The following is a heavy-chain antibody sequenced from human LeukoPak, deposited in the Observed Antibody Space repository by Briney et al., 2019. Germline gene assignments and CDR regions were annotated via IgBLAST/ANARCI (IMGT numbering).Heavy chain of an antibody. V-gene: IGHV3-7*01. CDR2: IKQDGSET. Sequence: GGSLRLSCAVSGFSFSDYWMSWVRQAPGKGLEWVANIKQDGSETNYVDSVRGRFTISRDNAKNSLSLQMISLRAEGTALYYCARNKRADIWGQGTMVTVSS. J-gene: IGHJ3*02. CDR3: ARNKRADI. D-gene: IGHD1/OR15-1a*01. CDR1: GFSFSDYW.